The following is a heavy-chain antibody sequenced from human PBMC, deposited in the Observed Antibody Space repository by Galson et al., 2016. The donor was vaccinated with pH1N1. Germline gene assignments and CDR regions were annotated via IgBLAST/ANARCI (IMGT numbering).Heavy chain of an antibody. J-gene: IGHJ4*02. CDR2: INPNTGTT. CDR1: GYSFTDYY. Sequence: SVKVSCKASGYSFTDYYIHWVRQAPGQGLEWMGWINPNTGTTNYAQGFQGRVTMTRDTSISTAYMELNGLRSDDTAVYYCARPPYYSGSFYEYWGQGTLVTVSS. CDR3: ARPPYYSGSFYEY. V-gene: IGHV1-2*02. D-gene: IGHD1-26*01.